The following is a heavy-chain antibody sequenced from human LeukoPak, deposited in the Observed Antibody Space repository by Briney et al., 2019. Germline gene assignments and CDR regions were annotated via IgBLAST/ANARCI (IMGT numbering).Heavy chain of an antibody. Sequence: ASVKVSCKASGYIFTGYYMHWVRQAPGQGLEWMGWINPNSGDTNYAQKFQGRVTITRNTSISTAYMELSSLRSEDTAVYYCARMISGPPQLWFNYYYYMDVWGKGTTVTVSS. CDR1: GYIFTGYY. CDR2: INPNSGDT. CDR3: ARMISGPPQLWFNYYYYMDV. J-gene: IGHJ6*03. V-gene: IGHV1-2*02. D-gene: IGHD5-18*01.